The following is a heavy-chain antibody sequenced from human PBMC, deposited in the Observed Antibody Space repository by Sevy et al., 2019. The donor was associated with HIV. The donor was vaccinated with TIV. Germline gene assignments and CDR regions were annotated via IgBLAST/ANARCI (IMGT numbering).Heavy chain of an antibody. D-gene: IGHD6-13*01. CDR3: VRAIAAAGSF. CDR1: GFTLNSYW. V-gene: IGHV3-7*01. CDR2: INQDGSVK. J-gene: IGHJ4*02. Sequence: GGSLRLSCVASGFTLNSYWMSWVRQAPGKGLEWVANINQDGSVKYYVDSVKGRFTISRDNARNSLYLRMNSLRAEDTALYYCVRAIAAAGSFWGQGTLVTISS.